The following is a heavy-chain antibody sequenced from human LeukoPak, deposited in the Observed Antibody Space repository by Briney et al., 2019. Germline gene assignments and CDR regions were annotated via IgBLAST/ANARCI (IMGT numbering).Heavy chain of an antibody. CDR1: GGSISSYY. J-gene: IGHJ4*02. CDR3: ARGFYCGGDCLNYFDY. Sequence: PSETLSLTCTVSGGSISSYYWSWIRQPPGKGLDWIGYIYYSGSTNYNPSLKSRVTISVDTSKNQFSLKLSSVTAADTAVYYCARGFYCGGDCLNYFDYWGQGTLVTVSS. V-gene: IGHV4-59*01. D-gene: IGHD2-21*02. CDR2: IYYSGST.